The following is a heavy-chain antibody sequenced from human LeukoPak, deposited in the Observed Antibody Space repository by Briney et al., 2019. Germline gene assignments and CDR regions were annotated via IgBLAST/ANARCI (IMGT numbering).Heavy chain of an antibody. Sequence: GWSLRLSCAASGFTFSSYWVTWVRQAPGKGLGWVANINQDGSEKYYVDSVKGRFTISRDNAKNSLSLQMNSLTVEDTAVYYCARVLTGIAAAGTDAFDVWGQGTTVTVSS. CDR3: ARVLTGIAAAGTDAFDV. CDR1: GFTFSSYW. D-gene: IGHD6-13*01. CDR2: INQDGSEK. J-gene: IGHJ3*01. V-gene: IGHV3-7*05.